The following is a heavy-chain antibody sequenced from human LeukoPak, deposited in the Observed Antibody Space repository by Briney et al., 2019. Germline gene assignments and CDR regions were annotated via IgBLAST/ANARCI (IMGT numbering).Heavy chain of an antibody. CDR1: GFTFSIHG. D-gene: IGHD3-22*01. CDR3: AKDLSLIALTD. V-gene: IGHV3-23*01. CDR2: ITGSGGST. Sequence: GGSLRLSCAASGFTFSIHGMNWVRQGPGKGLEGVSGITGSGGSTYYADSVKGRFTISRDNSKNTVYLQMNSLRAEDTAVYYCAKDLSLIALTDWGQGTLVTVSS. J-gene: IGHJ4*02.